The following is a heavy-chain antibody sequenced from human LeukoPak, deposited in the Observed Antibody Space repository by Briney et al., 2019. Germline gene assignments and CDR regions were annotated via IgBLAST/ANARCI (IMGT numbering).Heavy chain of an antibody. V-gene: IGHV3-30*02. CDR2: IRNDGSIM. CDR3: AKDTPLCYFDY. Sequence: GGSLRLSCAASGFTFSSYGMHWIRQAPGKGLEWVAFIRNDGSIMYNADSVKGRFTISRDNSKNTLYVQMNSLRADDTAVYYCAKDTPLCYFDYWGQGTQVTVSS. J-gene: IGHJ4*02. D-gene: IGHD3-16*01. CDR1: GFTFSSYG.